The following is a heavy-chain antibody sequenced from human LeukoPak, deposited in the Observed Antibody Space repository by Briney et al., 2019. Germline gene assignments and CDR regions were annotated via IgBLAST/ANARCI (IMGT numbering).Heavy chain of an antibody. CDR2: TYYRSKWYN. D-gene: IGHD3-10*01. J-gene: IGHJ3*02. Sequence: SQTLSLTCAISGDSVSSNSAAWNWIRQSPSRGLEWLGRTYYRSKWYNDYAVSVKSRITINPDTSKNQFSLQLSSVTAADTAVYYCARVFAGSYYGSGSYSADAFDIWGQGTMVTVSS. CDR3: ARVFAGSYYGSGSYSADAFDI. V-gene: IGHV6-1*01. CDR1: GDSVSSNSAA.